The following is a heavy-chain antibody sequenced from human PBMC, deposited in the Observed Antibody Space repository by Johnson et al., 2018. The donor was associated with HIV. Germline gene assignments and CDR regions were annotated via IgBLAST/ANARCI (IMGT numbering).Heavy chain of an antibody. D-gene: IGHD6-6*01. J-gene: IGHJ3*02. V-gene: IGHV3-30*04. CDR1: GFTFSNYP. CDR2: ISFDGSNK. Sequence: QVQLVESGGGVVRPGRSLRLSCVVSGFTFSNYPMHWVRQAPGKGLEWVAVISFDGSNKYYADSVKGRFSISRDNSKNTLYLQMNSLRAEDTAVYYCARALLIAARPVGAFDIWGQGTMVTVSS. CDR3: ARALLIAARPVGAFDI.